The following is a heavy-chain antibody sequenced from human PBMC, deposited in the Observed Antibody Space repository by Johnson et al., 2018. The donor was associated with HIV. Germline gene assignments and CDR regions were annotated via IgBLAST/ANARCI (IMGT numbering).Heavy chain of an antibody. V-gene: IGHV3-30*03. CDR2: ISYDGSNK. Sequence: QVQLVESGGGVVQPGGSLRLSCAASGFTFSDYYMSWIRQAPGTGLEWVAVISYDGSNKYYGDSVKGRFTISRDNSKNTLYLQMKSLRAEDTAVYYCARDTKVPRYNWNDGGFDMWGQGTKVTVSS. D-gene: IGHD1-1*01. CDR1: GFTFSDYY. CDR3: ARDTKVPRYNWNDGGFDM. J-gene: IGHJ3*02.